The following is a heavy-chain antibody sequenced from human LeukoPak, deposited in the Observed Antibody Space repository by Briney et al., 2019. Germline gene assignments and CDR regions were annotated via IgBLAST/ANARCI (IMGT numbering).Heavy chain of an antibody. Sequence: PGGSLRPSCAASGFTFSSYWMHWVRQGPGKGLVWVSRINSDGSSTTYADSVKGRFTISRDNAKNTLYLQMNSLRAEDTAVYYCARGSYGYEYWGQGTLVTVSS. J-gene: IGHJ4*02. CDR1: GFTFSSYW. CDR3: ARGSYGYEY. CDR2: INSDGSST. V-gene: IGHV3-74*01. D-gene: IGHD5-18*01.